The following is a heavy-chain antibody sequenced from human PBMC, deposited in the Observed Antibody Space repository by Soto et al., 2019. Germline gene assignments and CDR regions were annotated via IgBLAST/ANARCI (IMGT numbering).Heavy chain of an antibody. CDR2: ISGSGGST. J-gene: IGHJ6*02. D-gene: IGHD3-22*01. Sequence: GGSLRLSCAASGFTFSSYAMSWVRQAPGKGLEWVSAISGSGGSTYYADSVKGRFTISRDNSKNTLYLQMNSLRAEDTAVYYCAKAPAYYDSSGYYGLFFYYYGMDVWGQGTTVTVSS. CDR3: AKAPAYYDSSGYYGLFFYYYGMDV. CDR1: GFTFSSYA. V-gene: IGHV3-23*01.